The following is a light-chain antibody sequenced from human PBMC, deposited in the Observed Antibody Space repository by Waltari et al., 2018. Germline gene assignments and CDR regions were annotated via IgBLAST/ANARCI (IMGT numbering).Light chain of an antibody. V-gene: IGKV3-20*01. CDR2: GAS. Sequence: EIVLTQSPGTLSLSAGERATLSCKASQTLNNNYLAWYQQKPGQSPRLLIFGASKRATGIPDRFSGSGSGTDFTLTISRLETEDFAMYYCQQYGSSPYSFCQGARVEIK. J-gene: IGKJ2*01. CDR3: QQYGSSPYS. CDR1: QTLNNNY.